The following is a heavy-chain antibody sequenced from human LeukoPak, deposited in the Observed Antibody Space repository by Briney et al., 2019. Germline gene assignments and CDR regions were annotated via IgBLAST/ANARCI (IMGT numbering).Heavy chain of an antibody. Sequence: PSKTLSLTCTVSGGAISSYYWSWIRQPPGGGLEWIGYIYHSGSTNYNPSLQSRVAISVDSSKNQFSLNVRSVTAADTAVYYCAREAAPGTGGFDYWGPGTLVTVSS. V-gene: IGHV4-59*01. CDR2: IYHSGST. CDR1: GGAISSYY. D-gene: IGHD6-13*01. CDR3: AREAAPGTGGFDY. J-gene: IGHJ4*02.